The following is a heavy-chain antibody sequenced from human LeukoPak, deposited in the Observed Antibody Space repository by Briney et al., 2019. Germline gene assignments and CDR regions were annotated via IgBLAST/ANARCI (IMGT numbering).Heavy chain of an antibody. V-gene: IGHV3-7*01. CDR3: ASGGGWVFFN. CDR2: IKQDGTET. D-gene: IGHD6-19*01. J-gene: IGHJ4*02. Sequence: GGSLGLACAASGFTCSNYWMSWVRQAPGKGLEWVASIKQDGTETYNVDPVKGRFTISRDNAKNSLYLQMNSLRAEDTAVYYCASGGGWVFFNWGQGTLVTVSS. CDR1: GFTCSNYW.